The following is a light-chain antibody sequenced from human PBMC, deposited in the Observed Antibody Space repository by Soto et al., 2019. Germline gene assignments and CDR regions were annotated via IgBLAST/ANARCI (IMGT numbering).Light chain of an antibody. J-gene: IGKJ2*01. CDR2: AAS. CDR3: LQHNSLPLT. CDR1: QGIRNA. V-gene: IGKV1-17*01. Sequence: DIQMTQSPSSLSASVGDRVTITCRASQGIRNALVWYQQKPGKAPKRLIYAASSLQSGVPSRFIGTGSGTEFTLTIISLQPEDFATYYCLQHNSLPLTFGQGTKLEIK.